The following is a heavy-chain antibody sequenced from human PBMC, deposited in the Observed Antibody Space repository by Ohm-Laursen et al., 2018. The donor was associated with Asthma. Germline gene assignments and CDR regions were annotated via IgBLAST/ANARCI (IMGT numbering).Heavy chain of an antibody. V-gene: IGHV3-30*03. D-gene: IGHD6-25*01. CDR3: ARVVGQRGMADY. CDR2: ISSDGSNK. Sequence: SSLRLSCAASGFTLSNYGFHWVRQAPGKGLEWVAVISSDGSNKFYGDSVKGRFTISRDNSKNTIYLEMNSLSAEDAAVYYCARVVGQRGMADYWGQGTLVTVSS. CDR1: GFTLSNYG. J-gene: IGHJ4*02.